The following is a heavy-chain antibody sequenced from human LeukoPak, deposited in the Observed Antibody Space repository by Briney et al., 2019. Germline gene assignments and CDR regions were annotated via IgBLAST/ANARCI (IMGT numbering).Heavy chain of an antibody. D-gene: IGHD2-2*01. CDR1: GGSISSYY. V-gene: IGHV4-4*07. Sequence: SETLSLTCTVSGGSISSYYWSWIRQPAGKGLGWIGRIYTSGSTNYNPSLKSRVTMSVDTSKNQFSLKLSSVTAADTAVYYCARDVGYCSSTSCWGDWFDPWGQGTLVTVSS. CDR3: ARDVGYCSSTSCWGDWFDP. CDR2: IYTSGST. J-gene: IGHJ5*02.